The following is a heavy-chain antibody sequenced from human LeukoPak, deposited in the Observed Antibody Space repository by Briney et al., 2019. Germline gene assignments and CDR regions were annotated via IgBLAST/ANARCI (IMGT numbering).Heavy chain of an antibody. CDR3: AREPTDDCELFDY. V-gene: IGHV4-59*01. D-gene: IGHD2-21*01. CDR2: IYYSGST. Sequence: SETLSLTCTVSGGSISSYYWSWIRQPPGKGLEWIGYIYYSGSTNYNPSLKSRVTISVDTSKNQFSLKLSSVTAADTAVYCCAREPTDDCELFDYWGQGTLATVSS. J-gene: IGHJ4*02. CDR1: GGSISSYY.